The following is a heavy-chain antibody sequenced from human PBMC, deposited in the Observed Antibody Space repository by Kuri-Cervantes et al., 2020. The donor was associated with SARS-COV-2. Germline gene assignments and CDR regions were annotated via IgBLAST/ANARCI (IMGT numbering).Heavy chain of an antibody. CDR1: GGSFSGYY. D-gene: IGHD1-1*01. J-gene: IGHJ5*02. V-gene: IGHV4-34*01. CDR3: AKSLKQLDLEYRSSAWFDP. CDR2: VSLNGAF. Sequence: GSLRLSCAVYGGSFSGYYWSWVRQPPGKGLEWIGEVSLNGAFNYNPSLKSRVTISLDKSNDQFSLRLTSVTAADTAVYYCAKSLKQLDLEYRSSAWFDPWGRGTLVTVSS.